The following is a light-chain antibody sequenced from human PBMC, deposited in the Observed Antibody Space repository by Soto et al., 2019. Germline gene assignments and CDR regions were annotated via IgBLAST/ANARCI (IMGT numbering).Light chain of an antibody. Sequence: EVVLTQSPATLSLSPGERATLSCRASQSVSSYLAWYQQKPGQAPRLLIYDASNRATGIPARFSGSGSGTDFTLTISSLEPEDFEVYYCQQRGSWPLTFGGGTKLEI. CDR2: DAS. CDR3: QQRGSWPLT. CDR1: QSVSSY. V-gene: IGKV3-11*01. J-gene: IGKJ4*01.